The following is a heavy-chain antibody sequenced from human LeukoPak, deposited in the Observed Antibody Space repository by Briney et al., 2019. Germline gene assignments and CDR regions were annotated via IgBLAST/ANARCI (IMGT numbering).Heavy chain of an antibody. CDR3: ATPIGDSSSSEE. CDR1: GGSFSGNY. V-gene: IGHV4-34*01. Sequence: SETLSLTCAVYGGSFSGNYWAWIRQPPGKGQEWIGELNDSGSTNYNPSLKSRVTISLDTSKNQFSLRLSSVTAADTAVYYCATPIGDSSSSEEWGQGTLVTVSS. CDR2: LNDSGST. J-gene: IGHJ4*02. D-gene: IGHD6-13*01.